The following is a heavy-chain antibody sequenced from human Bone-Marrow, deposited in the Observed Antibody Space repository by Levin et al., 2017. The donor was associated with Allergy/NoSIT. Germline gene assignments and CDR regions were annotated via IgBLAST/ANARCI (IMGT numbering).Heavy chain of an antibody. CDR1: GFTFSTYA. CDR3: AKDDGAAYYSFDS. CDR2: VSDGGYYT. Sequence: GGSLRLSCAASGFTFSTYAMNWVRQAPGQGPEWVSSVSDGGYYTFYADSVKGRFTISRDNSKHTLYLQMNSLRAEDTALYYCAKDDGAAYYSFDSWGQGALVTVSS. V-gene: IGHV3-23*01. D-gene: IGHD1-26*01. J-gene: IGHJ4*02.